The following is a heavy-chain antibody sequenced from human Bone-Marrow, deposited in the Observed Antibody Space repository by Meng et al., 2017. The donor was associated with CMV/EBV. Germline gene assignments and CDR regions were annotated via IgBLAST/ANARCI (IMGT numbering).Heavy chain of an antibody. CDR3: ARTQRVVVPAARIHPLGY. CDR2: ISANSGDR. Sequence: ASVKVSCKTSGYTFNNYYINWVRQAPGQGLEWMGLISANSGDRKYAQKFQGRVTLTADTSTRIAYMEVRSLRSDDTAIYFCARTQRVVVPAARIHPLGYWGQGTRVTVYS. D-gene: IGHD2-2*01. J-gene: IGHJ4*02. V-gene: IGHV1-18*01. CDR1: GYTFNNYY.